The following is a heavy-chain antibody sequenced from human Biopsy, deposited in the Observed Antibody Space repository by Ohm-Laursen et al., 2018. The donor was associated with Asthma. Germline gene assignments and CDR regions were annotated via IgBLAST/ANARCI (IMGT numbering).Heavy chain of an antibody. J-gene: IGHJ4*02. CDR2: IYSGGTS. Sequence: LSLTCAASGFAVSRDYMFWVRQAPGKGLEWVSVIYSGGTSHTADSVRGRFTISRDYSKNTLYLQMHSLRAEDTAVYYCARGDSSNWSHYHFDYWGQGTLVTVSS. CDR1: GFAVSRDY. D-gene: IGHD3-22*01. V-gene: IGHV3-53*01. CDR3: ARGDSSNWSHYHFDY.